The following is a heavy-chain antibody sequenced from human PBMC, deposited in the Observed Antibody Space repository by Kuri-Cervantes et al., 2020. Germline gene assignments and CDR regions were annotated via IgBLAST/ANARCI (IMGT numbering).Heavy chain of an antibody. CDR3: VRDFWWMGDED. J-gene: IGHJ4*02. CDR2: ISSSGVTR. D-gene: IGHD3-3*01. CDR1: GFTFSDYH. V-gene: IGHV3-11*04. Sequence: GESLKISCAASGFTFSDYHMTWIRLAPGRGLESISYISSSGVTRHNADSVKGRFTISRDNAKNSLFLQVNSLRAEDTAVYYCVRDFWWMGDEDWGQGTLVTVSS.